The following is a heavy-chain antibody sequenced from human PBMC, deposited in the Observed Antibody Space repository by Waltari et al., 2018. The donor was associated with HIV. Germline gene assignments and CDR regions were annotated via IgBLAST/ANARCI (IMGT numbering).Heavy chain of an antibody. CDR1: GFTFDDYG. J-gene: IGHJ6*02. CDR2: ISGNSGDI. V-gene: IGHV3-9*01. CDR3: AKGYYGMDV. Sequence: EVQLVESGGGLVQPGRSLRPSCAASGFTFDDYGMDWVRQPPGKGLEWVAGISGNSGDIGYVDSVKGRFTIARDNAKNSLYLQMNRLRGEDTALYYCAKGYYGMDVWGQGTTVTVSS.